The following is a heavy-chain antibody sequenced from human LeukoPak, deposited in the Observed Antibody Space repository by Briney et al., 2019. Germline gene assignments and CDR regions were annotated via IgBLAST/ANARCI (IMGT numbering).Heavy chain of an antibody. Sequence: SETLSLTCTVSGGSISSSSYYWGWIRQPPGKGLEWIGSIYYSGSTYYNPSLKSRVTISVDTSKNQFSPKLSSVTAADTAVYYCARLGDTARDLFDYWGQGTLVTVSS. D-gene: IGHD5-18*01. V-gene: IGHV4-39*01. J-gene: IGHJ4*02. CDR3: ARLGDTARDLFDY. CDR2: IYYSGST. CDR1: GGSISSSSYY.